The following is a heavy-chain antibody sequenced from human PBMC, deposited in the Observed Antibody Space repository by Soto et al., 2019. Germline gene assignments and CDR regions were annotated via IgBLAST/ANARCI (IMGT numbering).Heavy chain of an antibody. Sequence: SETLSLTCVVYGGSFSGYYWSWIRQPPGKGLEWIGEINHSGSTNYNPSLKSRVTISVDTSKNQFSLKLSSVTAADTAVYYCARGLGRSPRNGMDVWGQGTTVTVSS. CDR3: ARGLGRSPRNGMDV. CDR1: GGSFSGYY. D-gene: IGHD3-3*01. J-gene: IGHJ6*02. CDR2: INHSGST. V-gene: IGHV4-34*01.